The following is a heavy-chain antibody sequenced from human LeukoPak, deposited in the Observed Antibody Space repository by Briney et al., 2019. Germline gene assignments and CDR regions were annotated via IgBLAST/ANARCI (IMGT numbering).Heavy chain of an antibody. J-gene: IGHJ6*03. CDR2: INAHSGGT. CDR1: GYTFTDYY. Sequence: ASVKVSCKASGYTFTDYYLHWVRQAPGQGLEWMGWINAHSGGTNYAQNFLGRVTMTRDTSVSTGYMELSSLRSDDTAVYYCARVPRPDFASGTYRHYCYMDVWGKGTTVTVSS. CDR3: ARVPRPDFASGTYRHYCYMDV. D-gene: IGHD3-10*01. V-gene: IGHV1-2*02.